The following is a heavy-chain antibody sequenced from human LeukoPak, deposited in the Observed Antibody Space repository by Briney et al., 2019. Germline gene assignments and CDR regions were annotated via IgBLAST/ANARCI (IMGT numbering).Heavy chain of an antibody. CDR1: GGTFISYA. CDR2: IIPIFGTA. CDR3: ARDRYSSSSYFDY. V-gene: IGHV1-69*13. Sequence: SVKVSCKASGGTFISYAISWVRQAPGQGLEWMGGIIPIFGTANYAQKFQGRVTITADESTSTAYMELSSLRSEDTAVYYCARDRYSSSSYFDYWGQGTLVTVSS. J-gene: IGHJ4*02. D-gene: IGHD6-6*01.